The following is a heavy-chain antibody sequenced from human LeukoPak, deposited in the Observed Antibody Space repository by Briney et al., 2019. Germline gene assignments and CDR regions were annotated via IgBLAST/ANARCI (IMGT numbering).Heavy chain of an antibody. D-gene: IGHD3-3*01. V-gene: IGHV4-39*07. CDR3: ASSTIFGVVANWFDP. J-gene: IGHJ5*02. CDR1: GGSIGSSSYY. Sequence: SETLSLTCTVSGGSIGSSSYYWDWIRQPPGKGLEWIGNIYYRGNTNYNPSLKSRVTISVDTSKNQFSLKLSSMTAADTAVYYCASSTIFGVVANWFDPWGQGTLVTVSS. CDR2: IYYRGNT.